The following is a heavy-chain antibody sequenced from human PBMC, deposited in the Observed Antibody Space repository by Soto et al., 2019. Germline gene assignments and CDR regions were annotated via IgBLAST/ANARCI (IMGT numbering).Heavy chain of an antibody. CDR2: INHSGST. D-gene: IGHD5-18*01. V-gene: IGHV4-34*01. CDR1: GGSFSGDY. CDR3: ARARHSGFTAMVTSSFYYYYYGMDV. Sequence: SETLSLTCAVYGGSFSGDYWSWIRQPPGKVLEWIGEINHSGSTNYNPSLKSRVTISVDTSKNQFSLKLSSVTAADTAVYYCARARHSGFTAMVTSSFYYYYYGMDVWGQGTTVTVSS. J-gene: IGHJ6*02.